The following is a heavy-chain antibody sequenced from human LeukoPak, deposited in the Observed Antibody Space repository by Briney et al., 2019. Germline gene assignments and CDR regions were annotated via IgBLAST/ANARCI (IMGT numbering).Heavy chain of an antibody. CDR1: GFTFTSYA. CDR3: AKVGNSTSYFLDY. J-gene: IGHJ4*02. Sequence: GGSLRLSCAASGFTFTSYAMSWVRQAPGNGLEWVSGISVSGGSTYYADSVKGRFTISRDNSKNTLSLQMISLRVEDTALYYCAKVGNSTSYFLDYWGQGTLVTVSS. V-gene: IGHV3-23*01. D-gene: IGHD2/OR15-2a*01. CDR2: ISVSGGST.